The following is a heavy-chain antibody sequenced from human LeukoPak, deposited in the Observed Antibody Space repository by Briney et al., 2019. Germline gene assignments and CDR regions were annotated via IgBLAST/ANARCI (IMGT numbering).Heavy chain of an antibody. CDR1: GYSISSGYY. CDR3: ARGRWNDFLYYYYMDV. V-gene: IGHV4-38-2*02. Sequence: SETLSLTCTVSGYSISSGYYWGWIRQPPGKGLEWIGSIYHSGSTYYNPSLKSRVTISVDTSKNQFSLKLSSVTAADTAVYYCARGRWNDFLYYYYMDVWGKGTTVTVSS. CDR2: IYHSGST. D-gene: IGHD1-1*01. J-gene: IGHJ6*03.